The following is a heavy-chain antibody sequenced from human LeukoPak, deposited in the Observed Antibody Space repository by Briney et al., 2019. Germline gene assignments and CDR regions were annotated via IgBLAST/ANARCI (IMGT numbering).Heavy chain of an antibody. J-gene: IGHJ4*02. CDR2: SSSSGSTI. CDR3: ARRRDFIDY. D-gene: IGHD3/OR15-3a*01. CDR1: GFTLSDYY. V-gene: IGHV3-11*01. Sequence: GGSLRLSCAASGFTLSDYYMSWIRQAPGKGLEWVSYSSSSGSTICYADSEKGRFAISRDNAKNSLYLQRNSLRAEDTAVYYCARRRDFIDYWGQGTLVTVSS.